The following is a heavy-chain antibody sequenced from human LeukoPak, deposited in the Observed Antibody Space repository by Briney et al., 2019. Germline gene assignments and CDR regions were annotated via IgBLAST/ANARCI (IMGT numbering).Heavy chain of an antibody. CDR2: IYYTGST. V-gene: IGHV4-59*08. D-gene: IGHD3-10*01. CDR1: GGSINNYY. Sequence: PSETLSLTCTVSGGSINNYYWTWIRQPPGKGLEWIGYIYYTGSTNYNSSLKSRVTISVDTSNNHFSLKLSSVTAADTAVYYCARKTGGLYGGAFDIWGQGTMVTVSS. CDR3: ARKTGGLYGGAFDI. J-gene: IGHJ3*02.